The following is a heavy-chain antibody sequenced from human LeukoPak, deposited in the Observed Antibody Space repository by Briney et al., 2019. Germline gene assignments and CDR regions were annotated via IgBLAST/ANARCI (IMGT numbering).Heavy chain of an antibody. CDR2: IYTSGST. CDR3: ARHPFMAAAGR. V-gene: IGHV4-61*02. Sequence: SETLSLTCTVSGGSISSGSYYWSWIRQPAGKGLEWIGRIYTSGSTNYNPSLKSRVTISVDTSKNQFSLKLSSVTAADTAVYYCARHPFMAAAGRWGQGTLVTVSS. CDR1: GGSISSGSYY. J-gene: IGHJ4*02. D-gene: IGHD6-13*01.